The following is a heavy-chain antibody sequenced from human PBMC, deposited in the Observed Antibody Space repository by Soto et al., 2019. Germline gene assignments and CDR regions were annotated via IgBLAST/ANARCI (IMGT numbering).Heavy chain of an antibody. J-gene: IGHJ4*02. Sequence: LSGVSTPFTSIDDYLIWIRQAPGKGLEWISYISGSNTYTNYADSVKGRFTISRDNGKNSLYLQMNSLGAEDTAIYYCARALQLRYGPYFDFWGQGALVTVSS. CDR1: PFTSIDDY. CDR3: ARALQLRYGPYFDF. CDR2: ISGSNTYT. D-gene: IGHD2-2*02. V-gene: IGHV3-11*05.